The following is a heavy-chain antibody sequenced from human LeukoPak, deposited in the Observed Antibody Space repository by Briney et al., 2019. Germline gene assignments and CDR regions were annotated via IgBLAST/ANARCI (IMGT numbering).Heavy chain of an antibody. CDR1: GYTFNGHY. V-gene: IGHV1-2*02. D-gene: IGHD3-22*01. CDR2: INPNSGGT. CDR3: ARGITAGSGYQGESYYYYYMDV. Sequence: ASVKVSCKASGYTFNGHYMHWVRQAPGQGLEWMGWINPNSGGTNYAQKFQGRVTMTRDTSISTAYMELSRLRSDDTAVYYCARGITAGSGYQGESYYYYYMDVWGKGTTVTVSS. J-gene: IGHJ6*03.